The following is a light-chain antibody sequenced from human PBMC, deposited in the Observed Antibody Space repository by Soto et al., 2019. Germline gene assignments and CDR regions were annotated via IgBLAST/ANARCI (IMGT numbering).Light chain of an antibody. Sequence: EILMTQSPATLSVSPGERDTLSCRASQSVSSNLAWYQQKPGQDTRILIYGASTRATGIKARFSGSGSGTEFTLTISSMQSEDFAVYYCKQYNNWQVTFGQGTKVDIK. CDR2: GAS. CDR3: KQYNNWQVT. V-gene: IGKV3-15*01. CDR1: QSVSSN. J-gene: IGKJ1*01.